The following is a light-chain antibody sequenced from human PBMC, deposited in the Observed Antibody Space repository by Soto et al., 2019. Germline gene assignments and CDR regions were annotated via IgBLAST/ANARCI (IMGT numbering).Light chain of an antibody. CDR1: SDDVGAYNS. J-gene: IGLJ1*01. V-gene: IGLV2-23*01. CDR3: CSSAPESTYV. CDR2: KGT. Sequence: QPVLAQPAPVSGSPGQSITISCTGTSDDVGAYNSVSWYQQLPHKAPQVICYKGTQRPPGVSSRFSGSTSGNAASLTISGLQADDEADYFCCSSAPESTYVCGTGTKVTVL.